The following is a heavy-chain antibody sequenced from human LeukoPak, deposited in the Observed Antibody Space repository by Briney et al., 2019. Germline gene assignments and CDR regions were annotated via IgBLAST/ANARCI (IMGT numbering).Heavy chain of an antibody. D-gene: IGHD3-22*01. CDR2: ISAYNGNT. V-gene: IGHV1-18*01. CDR1: GYTFTSYG. Sequence: ASVKVSCKASGYTFTSYGISWVRQAPGQGLEWMGWISAYNGNTNYAQKLQGRVTMTTDTSTSTAYMELRSLRSDGTAVYYCARDSWSYYDSSGYYYVPFDYWGQGTLVTVSS. J-gene: IGHJ4*02. CDR3: ARDSWSYYDSSGYYYVPFDY.